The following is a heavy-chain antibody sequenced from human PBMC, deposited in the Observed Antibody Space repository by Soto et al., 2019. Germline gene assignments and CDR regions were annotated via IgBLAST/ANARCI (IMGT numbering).Heavy chain of an antibody. CDR1: GYTFTSYD. J-gene: IGHJ5*02. CDR3: ARGLKYGDYSRWCDP. Sequence: QVQLVQSGAEVKKPGASVKVSCKASGYTFTSYDINWVRQAPGQGLEYLGWMNPNSGNTGYVQKFQGRATMTRNSSISTAYMELSSLRSEDTAVYYCARGLKYGDYSRWCDPWGQGTLVTVSS. D-gene: IGHD4-17*01. V-gene: IGHV1-8*01. CDR2: MNPNSGNT.